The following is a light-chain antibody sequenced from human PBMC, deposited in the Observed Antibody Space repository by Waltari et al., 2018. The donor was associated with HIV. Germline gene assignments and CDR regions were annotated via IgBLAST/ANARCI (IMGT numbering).Light chain of an antibody. V-gene: IGKV2-28*01. Sequence: DIVMTQSPLSLSVTPGESASISCVSSQSLLHSGGRNYVDWYVQKAGQAPQLLMYLGSSRASGVPDRFSGSGSGTYSTLKISTVEAEDVGVYYCIQDLQAPFTFGQGTKLQIK. CDR3: IQDLQAPFT. CDR1: QSLLHSGGRNY. J-gene: IGKJ2*01. CDR2: LGS.